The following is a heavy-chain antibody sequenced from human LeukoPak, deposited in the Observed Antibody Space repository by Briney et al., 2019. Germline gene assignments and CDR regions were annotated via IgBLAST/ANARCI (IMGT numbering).Heavy chain of an antibody. CDR2: IKQDGNEK. J-gene: IGHJ4*02. CDR3: VRDRRSSSWYRYYFDY. D-gene: IGHD6-13*01. CDR1: GFTFSSFW. Sequence: GGSLRLSCAASGFTFSSFWISWFRQAPGKGLEWVANIKQDGNEKYYVDSVKGRFTISRDNAKNSLYLQMNSLRAEDTAVYYCVRDRRSSSWYRYYFDYWGQGTLVTVSS. V-gene: IGHV3-7*01.